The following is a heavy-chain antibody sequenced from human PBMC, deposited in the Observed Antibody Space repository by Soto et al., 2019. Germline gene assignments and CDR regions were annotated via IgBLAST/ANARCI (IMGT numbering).Heavy chain of an antibody. D-gene: IGHD6-19*01. CDR3: ARAPYSSGWPDS. CDR1: GGSFISGGYY. J-gene: IGHJ5*01. V-gene: IGHV4-31*03. Sequence: QVQLQESGPRLVKPSQTLSLTCSVSGGSFISGGYYWSWIRQFPGKGLEWIGHISYSGSTSYNPSLRSRVPISVDSSKNQLSLQWNSVTASDTAVYYCARAPYSSGWPDSWGQGTLVTVSS. CDR2: ISYSGST.